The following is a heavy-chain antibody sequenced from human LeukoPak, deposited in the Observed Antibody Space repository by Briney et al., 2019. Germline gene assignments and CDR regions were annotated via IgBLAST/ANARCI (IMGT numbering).Heavy chain of an antibody. CDR3: AVRWLQGNWGLNWFDP. CDR2: MNPNSGNT. CDR1: GYTFTSYD. V-gene: IGHV1-8*01. D-gene: IGHD5-24*01. Sequence: ASVKVSCTASGYTFTSYDINWVRQAAAQGRDGMGWMNPNSGNTGYAQKFQDRVTMTRNTSISIAYMELSSLRSEDTAVYYCAVRWLQGNWGLNWFDPWGQGTLVTVSS. J-gene: IGHJ5*02.